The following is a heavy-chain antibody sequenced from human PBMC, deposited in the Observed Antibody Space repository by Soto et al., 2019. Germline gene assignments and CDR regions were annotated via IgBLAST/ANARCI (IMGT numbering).Heavy chain of an antibody. V-gene: IGHV1-69*02. CDR1: GGTFSSYT. CDR2: IIPILGIA. Sequence: SVKVSCKASGGTFSSYTISWVRQAPGQGLEWMGRIIPILGIANYAQKFQGRVTITADKSTSTAYMELSSLRSEDTAVYYCARGLKYGSGSYYFDYWGQGTLVTVFS. J-gene: IGHJ4*02. CDR3: ARGLKYGSGSYYFDY. D-gene: IGHD3-10*01.